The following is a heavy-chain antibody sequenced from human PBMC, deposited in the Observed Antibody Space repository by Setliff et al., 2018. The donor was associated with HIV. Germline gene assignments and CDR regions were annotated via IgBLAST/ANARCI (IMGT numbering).Heavy chain of an antibody. CDR3: ARGGAFCGRDSCYYLDY. CDR2: IYYSGSA. Sequence: PETLSLTCTVSGGSISSYYWSWVRQPPGKGLEWIGYIYYSGSATYNPSLKSQASISVDTSRNEFSLKLSSVTAADTAVYFCARGGAFCGRDSCYYLDYWGQGNPVTVSS. V-gene: IGHV4-59*12. CDR1: GGSISSYY. J-gene: IGHJ4*02. D-gene: IGHD2-21*02.